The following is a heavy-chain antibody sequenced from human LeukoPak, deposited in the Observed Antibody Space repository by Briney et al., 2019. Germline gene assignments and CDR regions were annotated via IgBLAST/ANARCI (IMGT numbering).Heavy chain of an antibody. D-gene: IGHD2-15*01. CDR2: ISYDGTNK. Sequence: GGSLRLSCAASGFTFSRYAMHWVREAPGKGLEWVTVISYDGTNKYYADSVKGRFTISRDNSKNTLYLQMKSLRAENTAVYYCARALGYCSGGSCPAYYDYGLDVWGEGTKVSVPS. V-gene: IGHV3-30*04. CDR1: GFTFSRYA. CDR3: ARALGYCSGGSCPAYYDYGLDV. J-gene: IGHJ6*04.